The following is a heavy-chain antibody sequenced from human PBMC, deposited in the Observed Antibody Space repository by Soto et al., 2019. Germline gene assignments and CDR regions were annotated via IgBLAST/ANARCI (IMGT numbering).Heavy chain of an antibody. J-gene: IGHJ6*02. V-gene: IGHV1-3*01. Sequence: QVQVVQSGAEVKKPGASVKVSCKASGYTFRTYGMHWVRKAPGQSLEWMGWLNGGTGQTRYSQRFQDRLIITRDTSASTGYMELSSLRSEDTAVYYCARGKGMEENYFYYGLDIWGQGTTVTVSS. CDR2: LNGGTGQT. CDR1: GYTFRTYG. CDR3: ARGKGMEENYFYYGLDI. D-gene: IGHD1-1*01.